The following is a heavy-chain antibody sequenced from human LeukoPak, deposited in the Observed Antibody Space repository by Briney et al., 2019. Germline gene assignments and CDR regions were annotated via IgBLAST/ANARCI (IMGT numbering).Heavy chain of an antibody. V-gene: IGHV3-23*01. J-gene: IGHJ4*02. Sequence: GGSLRLPCAASGFTFSSYAMSWVRQAPGKGLEWVSVISGSGGSTYSAESVKGRFTISRDNSKNTLYLQMNSLRVEDTAVYYCAKGPRASGWTYFDYWGQGTLVTVSS. CDR2: ISGSGGST. CDR3: AKGPRASGWTYFDY. CDR1: GFTFSSYA. D-gene: IGHD6-19*01.